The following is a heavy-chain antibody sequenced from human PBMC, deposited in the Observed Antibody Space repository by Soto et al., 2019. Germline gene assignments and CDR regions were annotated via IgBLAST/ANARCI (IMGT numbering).Heavy chain of an antibody. CDR3: ARSRGIFGVVITSQYYYYGMGV. CDR2: INPSGGST. Sequence: GAALRVCCEASGYTFTSYYMHWVRQAPGKGLEWMGIINPSGGSTSYAQKFQGRVTMTRDTSTSTVYMELSRLRSEDTAVYYCARSRGIFGVVITSQYYYYGMGVWGEGTTVTVSS. V-gene: IGHV1-46*01. J-gene: IGHJ6*04. CDR1: GYTFTSYY. D-gene: IGHD3-3*01.